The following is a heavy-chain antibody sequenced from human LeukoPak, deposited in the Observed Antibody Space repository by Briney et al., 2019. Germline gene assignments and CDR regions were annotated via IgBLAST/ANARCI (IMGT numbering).Heavy chain of an antibody. J-gene: IGHJ3*02. Sequence: PSETLSLTCAVYGGSFSGYYLGWIRQPPGKGLEWIGEINHSGSTNYNPSLKSRVTISVDTSKNQFSLKLSSVTAADTAVYYCAISTGRDDAFDIWGQGTMVTVSS. V-gene: IGHV4-34*01. CDR3: AISTGRDDAFDI. CDR2: INHSGST. CDR1: GGSFSGYY. D-gene: IGHD1-1*01.